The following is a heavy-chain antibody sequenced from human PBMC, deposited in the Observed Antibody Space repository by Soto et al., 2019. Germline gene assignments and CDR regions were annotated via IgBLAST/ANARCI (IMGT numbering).Heavy chain of an antibody. V-gene: IGHV3-15*01. Sequence: PGGSLRLSCAASGFTFSNAWMSWVRQAPGKGLEWVGRIKSKTDGGTTDYAAPVKGRFTISRDDSKNTLYLQMNSLKTEDTAVYYCTTGTYETPLWYYYYYMDVWGKGTTVTVSS. J-gene: IGHJ6*03. CDR2: IKSKTDGGTT. CDR1: GFTFSNAW. CDR3: TTGTYETPLWYYYYYMDV. D-gene: IGHD5-12*01.